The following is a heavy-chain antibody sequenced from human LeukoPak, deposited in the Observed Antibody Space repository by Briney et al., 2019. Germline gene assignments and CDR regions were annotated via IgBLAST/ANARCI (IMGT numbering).Heavy chain of an antibody. D-gene: IGHD1-26*01. CDR1: GFTFSSYW. V-gene: IGHV3-7*01. CDR2: IKQDGSEK. J-gene: IGHJ4*02. Sequence: GGSLRLSCAASGFTFSSYWMSWVRQAPGKGLEWVANIKQDGSEKYYVDSVKGRFTISRDNAKNSLYLQMNSLRAEDTAVYYCARDGKRIVGATTRTKPSDVWGQGTLVTVSS. CDR3: ARDGKRIVGATTRTKPSDV.